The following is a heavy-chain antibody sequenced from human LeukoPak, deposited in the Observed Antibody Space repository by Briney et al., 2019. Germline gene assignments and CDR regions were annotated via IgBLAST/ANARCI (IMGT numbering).Heavy chain of an antibody. CDR2: ISSSGSTI. J-gene: IGHJ6*03. Sequence: GGSLRLSCAASGFTFSSYEMNWVRQAPGKGLEWVSYISSSGSTIYYADSVKGRFTISRDNAKNSLYLQMNSLRAEDTAVYYCARDNQGLSPLWYYYMDVWGKGTTVTISS. D-gene: IGHD2-21*01. CDR1: GFTFSSYE. V-gene: IGHV3-48*03. CDR3: ARDNQGLSPLWYYYMDV.